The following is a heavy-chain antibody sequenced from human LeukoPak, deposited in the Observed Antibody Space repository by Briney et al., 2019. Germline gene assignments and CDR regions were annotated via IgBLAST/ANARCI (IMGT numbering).Heavy chain of an antibody. CDR2: ISYDGSNK. CDR3: AKDGKRAVVWGYYFDY. D-gene: IGHD4-23*01. V-gene: IGHV3-30*18. CDR1: GFTFSSYG. Sequence: GGSLRLSCAAFGFTFSSYGMHWVRQAPGKGLEWVAVISYDGSNKYYADSVKGRFTISRDNSKNTLYLQMNSLRAEDTAVYYCAKDGKRAVVWGYYFDYWGQGTLVTVSS. J-gene: IGHJ4*02.